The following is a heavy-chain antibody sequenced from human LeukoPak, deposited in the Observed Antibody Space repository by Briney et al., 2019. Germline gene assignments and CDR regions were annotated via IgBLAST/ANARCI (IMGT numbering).Heavy chain of an antibody. D-gene: IGHD3-22*01. CDR3: ARESYYYDSSGYGRASY. Sequence: ASVKVSCKASGHTFTGYYMHWVRQAPGQGLEWMGWINPNSGGTNYAQKFQGRVTMTRDTSISTAYMELSRLRSDDTAVYYCARESYYYDSSGYGRASYWGQGTLVTVSS. CDR1: GHTFTGYY. V-gene: IGHV1-2*02. J-gene: IGHJ4*02. CDR2: INPNSGGT.